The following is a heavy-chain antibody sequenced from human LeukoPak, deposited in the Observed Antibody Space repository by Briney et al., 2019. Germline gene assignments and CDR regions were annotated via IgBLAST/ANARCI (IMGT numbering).Heavy chain of an antibody. Sequence: SETLSLTCTVSRGSISSSSYYWAWIRQPPGKGLEWIGLIYHSGTSYYNASLKSRVSISVDTSKNQFSLKLASVAAADTAVYYCARQVCSSISCYVYYWGGRSLVAVSS. J-gene: IGHJ4*02. CDR2: IYHSGTS. CDR1: RGSISSSSYY. D-gene: IGHD2-2*01. CDR3: ARQVCSSISCYVYY. V-gene: IGHV4-39*01.